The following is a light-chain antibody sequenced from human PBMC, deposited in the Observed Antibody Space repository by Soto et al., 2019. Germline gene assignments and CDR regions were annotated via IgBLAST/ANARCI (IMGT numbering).Light chain of an antibody. CDR2: EVN. CDR1: SSDVGAYNY. J-gene: IGLJ2*01. Sequence: QSALTQPPSASGSPGQSITISCTGTSSDVGAYNYVSWYQQLPGKAPKLIIHEVNKRPSGVPDRFSGSKSGNTAYLTVTGLQAEDEADYYCSSYAGSNILIFGEGTKLTVL. CDR3: SSYAGSNILI. V-gene: IGLV2-8*01.